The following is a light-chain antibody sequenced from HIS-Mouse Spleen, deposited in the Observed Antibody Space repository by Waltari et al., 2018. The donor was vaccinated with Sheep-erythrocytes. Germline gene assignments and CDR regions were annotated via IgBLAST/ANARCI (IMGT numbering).Light chain of an antibody. CDR3: QSADSSGTSYV. J-gene: IGLJ1*01. Sequence: SYELTQPPSVSVSPGQTARITCSGDALPQQYAYWYQQKPGQAPVLVIYKDSERPSGIPERFSGSSSGTTVTLTISGVQAEDEADYYCQSADSSGTSYVFGTGTKVTVL. CDR2: KDS. V-gene: IGLV3-25*03. CDR1: ALPQQY.